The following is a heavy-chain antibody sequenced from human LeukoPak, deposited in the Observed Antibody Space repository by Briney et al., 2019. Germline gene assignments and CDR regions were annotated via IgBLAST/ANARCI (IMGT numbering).Heavy chain of an antibody. Sequence: SETLSLTCTVSGGSISSRSYYWGWIRQPPGKGLEWIGSIYFSGRTYYNPSLKSRVTISVDTSKNQFSLKLSSVTAADTAVYYCARHPLTGTTNAFDIWGQGTMVTVSS. D-gene: IGHD1-20*01. J-gene: IGHJ3*02. CDR1: GGSISSRSYY. CDR3: ARHPLTGTTNAFDI. V-gene: IGHV4-39*01. CDR2: IYFSGRT.